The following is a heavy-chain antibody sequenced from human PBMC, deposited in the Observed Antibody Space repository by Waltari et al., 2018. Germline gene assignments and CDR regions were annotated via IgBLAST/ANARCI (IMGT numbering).Heavy chain of an antibody. V-gene: IGHV4-38-2*01. D-gene: IGHD4-17*01. CDR1: GYSISSGYY. Sequence: QVQLQASGPGLVKPSATLSLTCAVSGYSISSGYYWGWLRPPPGKGLAWIGSIYHSGSTYYNPSLKSRVTISVDTSKNQFSLKLSSVTAADTAVYYCAIPYGDYDYFDYWGQGTLVTVAS. CDR2: IYHSGST. CDR3: AIPYGDYDYFDY. J-gene: IGHJ4*02.